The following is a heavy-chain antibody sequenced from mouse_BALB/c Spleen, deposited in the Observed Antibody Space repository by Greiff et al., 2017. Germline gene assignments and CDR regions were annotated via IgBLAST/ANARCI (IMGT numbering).Heavy chain of an antibody. CDR3: TRRPLFAY. CDR1: GFTFSNYW. D-gene: IGHD2-12*01. Sequence: EVKLVESGGGLVQPGGSMKLSCVASGFTFSNYWMNWVRQSPEKGLEWVAEIRLKSNNYATHYAESVKGRFTISRDDSKSSVYLQMNNLRAEDTGIYYCTRRPLFAYWGQGTLVTVSA. CDR2: IRLKSNNYAT. V-gene: IGHV6-6*02. J-gene: IGHJ3*01.